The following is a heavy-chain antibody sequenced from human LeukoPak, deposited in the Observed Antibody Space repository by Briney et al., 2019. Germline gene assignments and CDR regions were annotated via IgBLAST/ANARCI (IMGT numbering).Heavy chain of an antibody. D-gene: IGHD5-12*01. CDR1: GFTFSSYS. Sequence: GGSLRLSCAASGFTFSSYSMNWVRQAPGKGLEWVSSISSRSSYIYYTDSVKGRFTISRDNAKNSLYLQMNSLGAEDTALYYCARGSTGGYSGYDATRKNFDYWGQGTLVTVSS. J-gene: IGHJ4*02. CDR2: ISSRSSYI. V-gene: IGHV3-21*01. CDR3: ARGSTGGYSGYDATRKNFDY.